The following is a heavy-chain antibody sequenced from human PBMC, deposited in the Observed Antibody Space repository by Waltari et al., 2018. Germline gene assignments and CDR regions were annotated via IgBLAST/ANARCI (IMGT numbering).Heavy chain of an antibody. CDR1: GYTFTGYY. CDR3: ARSVTNYYYYYYGMDV. D-gene: IGHD1-1*01. CDR2: INPNSGGT. V-gene: IGHV1-2*02. J-gene: IGHJ6*02. Sequence: QVQLVQSGAEVKKPGASVKVSCKASGYTFTGYYMHWVRPAPGQGLEWMGWINPNSGGTNYAQKFQGRVTMTRDTSISTAYMELSRLRSDDTAVYYCARSVTNYYYYYYGMDVWGQGTTVTVSS.